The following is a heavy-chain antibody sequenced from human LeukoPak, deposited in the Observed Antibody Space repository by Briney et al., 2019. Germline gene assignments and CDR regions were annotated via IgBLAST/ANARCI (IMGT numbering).Heavy chain of an antibody. D-gene: IGHD3-3*01. J-gene: IGHJ5*02. CDR2: MNPNSGNT. V-gene: IGHV1-8*01. CDR1: GYTFTSYD. Sequence: GASVKVSCKASGYTFTSYDINWVRQATGQGLGWMGWMNPNSGNTGYAQKFQGRVTMTRNTSISTAYMELSSLRSEDTAVYYCARGLEWFNWFDPWGQGTLVTVSS. CDR3: ARGLEWFNWFDP.